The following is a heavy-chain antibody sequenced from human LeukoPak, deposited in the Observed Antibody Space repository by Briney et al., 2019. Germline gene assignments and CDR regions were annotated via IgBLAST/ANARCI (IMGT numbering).Heavy chain of an antibody. CDR3: AREGDIVVVPAAIDY. Sequence: PGGSLRLSCAASGFTFSSYGMHWVRQAPGKGLEWVAVISYDGSNKYYADSVKGRFTISRDNSKNTLYLQMNSLRAEDTAVYYCAREGDIVVVPAAIDYWGQGTLVTVSS. J-gene: IGHJ4*02. CDR2: ISYDGSNK. CDR1: GFTFSSYG. V-gene: IGHV3-30*03. D-gene: IGHD2-2*01.